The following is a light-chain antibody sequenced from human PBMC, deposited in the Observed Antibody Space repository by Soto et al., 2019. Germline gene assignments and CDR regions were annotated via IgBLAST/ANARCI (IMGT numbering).Light chain of an antibody. J-gene: IGKJ1*01. CDR2: GAS. CDR1: QSVSSSS. V-gene: IGKV3-20*01. Sequence: EKVMTQSPVTLSVSPGERATISCRASQSVSSSSLAWYQQKPGQAPRLLIYGASSRATGIPDRFSGSGSGTDFTLTISRLEPEDFAVYYCQQYGSSPPTFGQGTKVDIK. CDR3: QQYGSSPPT.